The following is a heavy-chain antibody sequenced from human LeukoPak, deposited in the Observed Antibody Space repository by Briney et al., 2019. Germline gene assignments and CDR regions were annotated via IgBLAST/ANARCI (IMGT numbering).Heavy chain of an antibody. CDR1: GFTFDDYV. J-gene: IGHJ4*02. D-gene: IGHD3-10*01. V-gene: IGHV3-43*02. CDR3: AKDILLGSGSPDFDY. Sequence: LGGSLRLSCAASGFTFDDYVMHWVRQAPGKGLEWVSLISGDGGSTYYVDSVKGRFTISRDNSKNSPYLQMNSLRTEDTALYFCAKDILLGSGSPDFDYWGQGTLVTVSS. CDR2: ISGDGGST.